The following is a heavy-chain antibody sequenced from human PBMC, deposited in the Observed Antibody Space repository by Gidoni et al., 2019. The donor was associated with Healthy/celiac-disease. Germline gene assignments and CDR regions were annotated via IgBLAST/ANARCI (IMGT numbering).Heavy chain of an antibody. D-gene: IGHD6-19*01. CDR1: GGSISSGSYY. J-gene: IGHJ2*01. Sequence: QVQLQESGPGLVKPSQTLSLTCTVSGGSISSGSYYWSWIRQPAGKGLEWIGCIYTSGSTNYNPSLKSRVTISVDTSKNQFSLKLSSVTAADTAVYYCARESAGTAGPQYWYFDLWGRGTLVTVSS. V-gene: IGHV4-61*02. CDR3: ARESAGTAGPQYWYFDL. CDR2: IYTSGST.